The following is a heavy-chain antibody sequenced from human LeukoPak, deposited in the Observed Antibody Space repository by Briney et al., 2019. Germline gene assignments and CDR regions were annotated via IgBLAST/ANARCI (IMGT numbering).Heavy chain of an antibody. CDR2: TKQDGSEK. V-gene: IGHV3-7*01. CDR3: VKRWTGTTIGQQDY. D-gene: IGHD1-1*01. CDR1: GFTFSNYW. J-gene: IGHJ4*02. Sequence: GGSLRLSCAASGFTFSNYWMSWVRQAPGKGLEWVANTKQDGSEKYYVDSVKGRFTISRDNSKNTLYLQMNSLRAEDMAVYYCVKRWTGTTIGQQDYWGQGTLVTVSS.